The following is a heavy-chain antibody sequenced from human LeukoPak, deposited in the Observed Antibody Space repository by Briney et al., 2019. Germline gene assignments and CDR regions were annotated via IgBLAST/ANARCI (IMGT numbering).Heavy chain of an antibody. CDR1: GYTFTSYG. Sequence: ASVKVSCKAPGYTFTSYGISWVRQAPGQGLEWMGWISAYNGNTNYAQKLQGRVTMTTETSTSTAYMELRSLRSDDTAVYYCARDPFPSGRELPYYFDYWGQGTLVTVSS. J-gene: IGHJ4*02. CDR3: ARDPFPSGRELPYYFDY. D-gene: IGHD1-26*01. V-gene: IGHV1-18*01. CDR2: ISAYNGNT.